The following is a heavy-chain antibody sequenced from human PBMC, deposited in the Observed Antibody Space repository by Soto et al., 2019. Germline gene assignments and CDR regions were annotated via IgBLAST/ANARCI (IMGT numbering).Heavy chain of an antibody. CDR2: IYYSGST. CDR1: GGSISSSSYY. V-gene: IGHV4-39*01. D-gene: IGHD2-8*01. Sequence: PSETLSLTCTVSGGSISSSSYYWGWIRQPPGKGLEWIGSIYYSGSTYYNPSLKSRVTISVDTSKNQFSLKLSSVTAADTAVYYCARPSRYCTNGVCYTWVDYWGQGTLVTVSS. CDR3: ARPSRYCTNGVCYTWVDY. J-gene: IGHJ4*02.